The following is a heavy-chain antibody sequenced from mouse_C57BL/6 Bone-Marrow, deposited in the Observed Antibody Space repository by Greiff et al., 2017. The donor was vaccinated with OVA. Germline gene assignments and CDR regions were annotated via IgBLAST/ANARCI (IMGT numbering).Heavy chain of an antibody. V-gene: IGHV3-6*01. Sequence: ESGPGLVKPSQSLSLTCSVTGYSITSGYYWNWIRQFPGNKLEWMGYISYDGSNNYNPSLKNRISITRDTSKNQFFLKLNSVTTEDTATYYCARRWDFDYWGQGTTLTVSS. CDR2: ISYDGSN. CDR3: ARRWDFDY. D-gene: IGHD2-3*01. J-gene: IGHJ2*01. CDR1: GYSITSGYY.